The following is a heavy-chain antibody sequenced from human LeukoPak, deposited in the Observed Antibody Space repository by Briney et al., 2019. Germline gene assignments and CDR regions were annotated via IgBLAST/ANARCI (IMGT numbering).Heavy chain of an antibody. CDR1: GGNFSSYG. Sequence: SVKVSCKASGGNFSSYGISWVRQAPGQGLEWMGGIIPIFGTANYAQKFQGRVTITADESTSTAYMELSSLRSEDTAVYYCASGVYYDSSGYSFEYWGQGTLVTVSS. D-gene: IGHD3-22*01. J-gene: IGHJ4*02. CDR3: ASGVYYDSSGYSFEY. CDR2: IIPIFGTA. V-gene: IGHV1-69*13.